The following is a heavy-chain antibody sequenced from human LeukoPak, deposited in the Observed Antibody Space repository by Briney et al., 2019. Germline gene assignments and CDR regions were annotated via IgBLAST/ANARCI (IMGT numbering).Heavy chain of an antibody. CDR3: ASTRSRWSTTLFDY. CDR1: GGSFSGYY. CDR2: INHSGST. V-gene: IGHV4-34*01. Sequence: SETLSLTCAVYGGSFSGYYWSWIRQPPGKGLEWIGEINHSGSTNHNPSLKSRVTISVDTSKNQFSLKLSSVTAADTAVYYCASTRSRWSTTLFDYWGQGTLVTVSS. D-gene: IGHD6-19*01. J-gene: IGHJ4*02.